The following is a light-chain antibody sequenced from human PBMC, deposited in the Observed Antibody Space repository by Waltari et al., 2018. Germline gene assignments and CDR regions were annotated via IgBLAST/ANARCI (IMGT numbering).Light chain of an antibody. CDR1: QTVWYRSDEKDY. Sequence: DIVLTQSPDSLAVSLGERATIDCKPSQTVWYRSDEKDYLAWYQHKPGKPPKLSISWASTREPGVPDRFSGSGYGTDVTLTISSLQADDVAIYYCQQFYRTLSFVQGTKVEIK. V-gene: IGKV4-1*01. J-gene: IGKJ1*01. CDR2: WAS. CDR3: QQFYRTLS.